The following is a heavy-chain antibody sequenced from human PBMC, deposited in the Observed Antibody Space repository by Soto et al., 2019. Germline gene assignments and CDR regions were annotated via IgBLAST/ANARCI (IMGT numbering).Heavy chain of an antibody. CDR2: IGTAGDT. V-gene: IGHV3-13*01. D-gene: IGHD3-22*01. CDR1: GFTFSSYD. CDR3: ARDRDRSGVVVMLDY. J-gene: IGHJ4*02. Sequence: PGGSLRLSCAASGFTFSSYDMHWVRQATGKGLEWVSAIGTAGDTYYPGSVKGRFTISRENAKNSLYLQMNSLRAGDTAVYYCARDRDRSGVVVMLDYWGQGTLVTVSS.